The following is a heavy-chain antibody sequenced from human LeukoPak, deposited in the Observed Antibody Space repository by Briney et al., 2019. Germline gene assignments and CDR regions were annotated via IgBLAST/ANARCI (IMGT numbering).Heavy chain of an antibody. CDR3: ARGGDIVATIPPDY. CDR1: GYTFTSYD. CDR2: MNPNSGNT. J-gene: IGHJ4*02. D-gene: IGHD5-12*01. Sequence: GASVKVSCKASGYTFTSYDINWVRQATGQGLEWMGWMNPNSGNTGYAQKFQGRVTMTRNTSISTAYMELSSLRSEDTAVYYCARGGDIVATIPPDYWGQGTLVTVSS. V-gene: IGHV1-8*01.